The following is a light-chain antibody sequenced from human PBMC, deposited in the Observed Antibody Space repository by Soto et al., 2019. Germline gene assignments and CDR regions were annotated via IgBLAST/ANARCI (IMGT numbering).Light chain of an antibody. CDR3: GTWDSSLTAWV. CDR2: ENN. CDR1: NSNIGNHY. Sequence: QSVLTQPPSVSAAPEQKVTISCSGSNSNIGNHYVSWYQQLPGTAPKLVIYENNKRPSRVPDRFSASKSGASATLGITGLQTGDEADYYCGTWDSSLTAWVFGGGTKVTVL. V-gene: IGLV1-51*02. J-gene: IGLJ3*02.